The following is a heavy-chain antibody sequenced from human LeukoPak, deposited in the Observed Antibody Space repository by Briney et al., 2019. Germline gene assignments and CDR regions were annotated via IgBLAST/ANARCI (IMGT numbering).Heavy chain of an antibody. V-gene: IGHV3-48*01. Sequence: GSLSLSCAASGFTFSSYSINWVRQAPGKGLEWVSYISSTSSTIHYADSVKGRFTISRDNAKNSLYLQMNSLRADDTAVYYCARVSYDSIDYWGQGTLVTVSS. CDR2: ISSTSSTI. CDR1: GFTFSSYS. J-gene: IGHJ4*02. D-gene: IGHD3-22*01. CDR3: ARVSYDSIDY.